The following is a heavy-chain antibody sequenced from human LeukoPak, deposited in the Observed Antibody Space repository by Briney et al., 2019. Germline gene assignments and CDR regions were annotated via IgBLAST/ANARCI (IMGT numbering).Heavy chain of an antibody. D-gene: IGHD2-21*01. CDR2: ISAYNGHR. CDR1: GYTFVTYG. CDR3: ARDQGGGNCDF. V-gene: IGHV1-18*01. Sequence: ASVKVSCKASGYTFVTYGFSWVRQAPGQGLEWMGWISAYNGHRTYAQNFQGRVSMTTDSSTNTAYMELRSLRPDDTAVYYCARDQGGGNCDFWGQGSLVTVSS. J-gene: IGHJ4*02.